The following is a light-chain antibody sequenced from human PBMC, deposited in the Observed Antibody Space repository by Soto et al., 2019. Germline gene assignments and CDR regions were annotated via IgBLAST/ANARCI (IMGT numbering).Light chain of an antibody. CDR2: GAS. CDR1: QSVSSN. CDR3: QQYGVSIT. Sequence: EIVLTQSQPTLSVSAVERGTLXCRASQSVSSNLAWYQQKPGQAPRLLIYGASSRPTGIPDRFSGIGSGTDFTLTISGLEPEDFGVYYCQQYGVSITFGRGTRLEI. J-gene: IGKJ5*01. V-gene: IGKV3D-15*01.